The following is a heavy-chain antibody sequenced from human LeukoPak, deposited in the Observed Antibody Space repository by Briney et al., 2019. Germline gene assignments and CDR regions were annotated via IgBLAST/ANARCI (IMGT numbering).Heavy chain of an antibody. J-gene: IGHJ5*02. Sequence: SETLSLTCTVSGGSISSSSYYWGWIRQPPGKGLEWIGSIYYSGSTYYNPSLKSRVTISVDTSKNQFSLKLSSVTAADTAVYYCAGYSSYDSSGYYFKWFDPWGQGTLVTVSS. V-gene: IGHV4-39*07. CDR3: AGYSSYDSSGYYFKWFDP. CDR1: GGSISSSSYY. CDR2: IYYSGST. D-gene: IGHD3-22*01.